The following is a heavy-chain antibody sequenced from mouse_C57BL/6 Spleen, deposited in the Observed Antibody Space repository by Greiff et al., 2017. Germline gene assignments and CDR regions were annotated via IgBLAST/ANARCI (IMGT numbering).Heavy chain of an antibody. D-gene: IGHD2-4*01. CDR3: ARGYDFDSAIDY. V-gene: IGHV1-80*01. Sequence: QVQLQQSGAELVKPGASVKISCKASGYAFSSYWMHWVKQRPGKGLEWIGQIYPGGGDTNYNGKFKGQATLTADKSSSTAYMQLSSLTSEVSAVYFCARGYDFDSAIDYWGQGTSVTVSS. J-gene: IGHJ4*01. CDR1: GYAFSSYW. CDR2: IYPGGGDT.